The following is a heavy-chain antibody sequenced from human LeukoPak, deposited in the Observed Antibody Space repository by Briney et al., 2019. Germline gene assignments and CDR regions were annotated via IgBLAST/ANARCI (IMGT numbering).Heavy chain of an antibody. Sequence: ASVKVSCKASGYTFTGYYMHWVRQAPGQGLEWMGWINPNSGGTNYAQKFQGGVTMTRDTSISTAYMELSRLRSDDTAVYYCARDSRAAYYYYGMDVWGRGTTVTVSS. V-gene: IGHV1-2*02. CDR1: GYTFTGYY. J-gene: IGHJ6*02. CDR2: INPNSGGT. CDR3: ARDSRAAYYYYGMDV. D-gene: IGHD6-13*01.